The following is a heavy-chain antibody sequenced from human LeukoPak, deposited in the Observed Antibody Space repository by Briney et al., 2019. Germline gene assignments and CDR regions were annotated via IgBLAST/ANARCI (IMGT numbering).Heavy chain of an antibody. CDR3: ARVFVGDGSGSSDFDY. D-gene: IGHD3-10*01. J-gene: IGHJ4*02. CDR2: ISAYNGNT. CDR1: GYTFTSYG. V-gene: IGHV1-18*04. Sequence: ASVKVSCKASGYTFTSYGISWERQAPGQGLEWMGWISAYNGNTNYAQKLQGRVTMTTDTSTSTAYMELRSLRSDDTAVYYCARVFVGDGSGSSDFDYWGQGTLVTVSS.